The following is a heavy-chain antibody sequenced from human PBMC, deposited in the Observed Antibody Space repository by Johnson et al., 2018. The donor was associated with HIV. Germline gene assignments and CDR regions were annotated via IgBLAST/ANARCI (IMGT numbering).Heavy chain of an antibody. CDR1: GFTLSTYG. Sequence: QVQLVESGGGVVQPGRSLRLSCVASGFTLSTYGMHWVRQAPGKGLEWVAVMSYDGSNKYYADSVKVRFTISRDSSKNTLYLQMNSLRTEDTAVYYCGKDRSWGRLFDGFDVWGQGTMVTVSS. D-gene: IGHD2-15*01. J-gene: IGHJ3*01. V-gene: IGHV3-30*18. CDR3: GKDRSWGRLFDGFDV. CDR2: MSYDGSNK.